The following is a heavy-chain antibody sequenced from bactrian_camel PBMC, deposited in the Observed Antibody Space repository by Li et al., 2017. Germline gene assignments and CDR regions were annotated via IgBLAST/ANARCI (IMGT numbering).Heavy chain of an antibody. Sequence: VQLVESGGGSVQAGGSLRLSCATSGYTYSGYCMGWFRQVPGKEREGVATFCTADGATYDADSVKGRFTISRDNEKGILYLQMNSLEVEDSGRYYCATSGFARWGQGTQVTVS. CDR3: ATSGFAR. CDR2: FCTADGAT. J-gene: IGHJ4*01. D-gene: IGHD1*01. CDR1: GYTYSGYC. V-gene: IGHV3S1*01.